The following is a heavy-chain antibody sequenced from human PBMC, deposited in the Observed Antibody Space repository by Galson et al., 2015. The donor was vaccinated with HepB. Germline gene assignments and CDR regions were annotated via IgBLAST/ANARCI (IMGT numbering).Heavy chain of an antibody. J-gene: IGHJ4*02. CDR3: ARGIPSGVLRFLEWLASFDY. Sequence: SVKVSCKASGGTFSSYAISWVRQAPGQGLEWMGGIIPIFGTANYAQKFQGRVTITADKSTSTAYMELSSLRSEDTAVYYCARGIPSGVLRFLEWLASFDYWGQGTLVTVSS. CDR1: GGTFSSYA. V-gene: IGHV1-69*06. D-gene: IGHD3-3*01. CDR2: IIPIFGTA.